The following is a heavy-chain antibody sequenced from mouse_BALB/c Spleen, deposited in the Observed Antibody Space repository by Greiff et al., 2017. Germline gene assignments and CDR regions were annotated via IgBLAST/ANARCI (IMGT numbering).Heavy chain of an antibody. Sequence: EVKLVESGGGLVQPGGSRKLSCAASGFTFSSFGMHWVRQAPEKGLEWVAYISSGSSTIYYADTVKGRFTISRDNPKNTLFLQMTSLRSEDTAMYYCARSEGITTWFAYWGQGTLVTVSA. J-gene: IGHJ3*01. CDR1: GFTFSSFG. V-gene: IGHV5-17*02. CDR3: ARSEGITTWFAY. D-gene: IGHD2-4*01. CDR2: ISSGSSTI.